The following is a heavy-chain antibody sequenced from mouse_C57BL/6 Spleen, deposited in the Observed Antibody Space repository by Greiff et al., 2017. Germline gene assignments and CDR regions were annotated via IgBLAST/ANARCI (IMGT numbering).Heavy chain of an antibody. CDR3: ARWDNYYAMDY. D-gene: IGHD4-1*01. J-gene: IGHJ4*01. Sequence: VQLQQSGPELVKPGASVKISCKASGYTFTDYYMNWVKQSHGKSLEWIGDINPNNGGTRYNQKFKGKATLTVDKSSSTAYMELRSLTSEDSAVYYCARWDNYYAMDYWGQGTSVTVSS. CDR2: INPNNGGT. CDR1: GYTFTDYY. V-gene: IGHV1-26*01.